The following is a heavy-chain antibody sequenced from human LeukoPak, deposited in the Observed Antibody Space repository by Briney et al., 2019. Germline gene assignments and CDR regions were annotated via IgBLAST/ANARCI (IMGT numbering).Heavy chain of an antibody. V-gene: IGHV3-74*01. CDR3: TRADEYGGNTL. Sequence: PGGSLRLSCAASGFTFSSYWMNWVRQAPGKGLVWVSRINSDGSNTKYADSVKGRFTTSRDNAKNTLYLQMNSLRGEDTAVYYCTRADEYGGNTLWGQGTLVTVSS. J-gene: IGHJ4*02. CDR2: INSDGSNT. CDR1: GFTFSSYW. D-gene: IGHD4-23*01.